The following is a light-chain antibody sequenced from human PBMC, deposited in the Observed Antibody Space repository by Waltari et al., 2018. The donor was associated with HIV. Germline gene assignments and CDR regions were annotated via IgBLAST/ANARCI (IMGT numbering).Light chain of an antibody. CDR2: KDS. V-gene: IGLV3-25*03. Sequence: SYELTQPPSVSVSPGQTARITCSGDALPKKYAYWYQQKPGQAPVLVIYKDSERPSVIPERFSGSSSETIVTLTSSGVQTEDEADYYCQSADSSGTWVFGGGTKLTVL. CDR1: ALPKKY. CDR3: QSADSSGTWV. J-gene: IGLJ3*02.